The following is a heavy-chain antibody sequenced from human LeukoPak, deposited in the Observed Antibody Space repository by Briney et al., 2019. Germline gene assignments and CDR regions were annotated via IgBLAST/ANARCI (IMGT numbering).Heavy chain of an antibody. CDR1: GLTLSSSW. J-gene: IGHJ4*02. CDR2: INPDGNKK. Sequence: AESLRLSCAVSGLTLSSSWMVWVRQAPGRGLEWVYCINPDGNKKYSADSVKGRFTISRDNAENSLYLQMNSLRVEDTAFYYCARDLAYSRLDYWGQGMLVTVSS. CDR3: ARDLAYSRLDY. V-gene: IGHV3-7*01. D-gene: IGHD5-18*01.